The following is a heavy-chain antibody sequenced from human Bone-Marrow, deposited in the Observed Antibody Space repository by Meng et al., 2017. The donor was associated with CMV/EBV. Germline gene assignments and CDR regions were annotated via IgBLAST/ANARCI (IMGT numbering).Heavy chain of an antibody. Sequence: SGFTVSSYAMTWVRQAPGKGLEWVSAISGSGDITNYADSVKGRFTISRDNSKNTLYLQMNSLRAEDTAVYSCAKGLRNSGSYYIFDYWGQGTLVTVSS. CDR1: GFTVSSYA. J-gene: IGHJ4*02. D-gene: IGHD3-10*01. V-gene: IGHV3-23*01. CDR2: ISGSGDIT. CDR3: AKGLRNSGSYYIFDY.